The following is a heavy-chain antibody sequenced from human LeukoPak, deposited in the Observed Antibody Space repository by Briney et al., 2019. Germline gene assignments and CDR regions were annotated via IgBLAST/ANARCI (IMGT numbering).Heavy chain of an antibody. D-gene: IGHD3-22*01. CDR1: GGTFSSYA. CDR2: NIPIFGTA. Sequence: GASVKVSCKASGGTFSSYAISWVRQAPGQGLEWMGGNIPIFGTANYAQKFQGRVTITADESTSTAYMELSSLRSEDTAVYYCARDHYYDSSGRIKRNWFDPWGQGTLVTVSS. V-gene: IGHV1-69*13. CDR3: ARDHYYDSSGRIKRNWFDP. J-gene: IGHJ5*02.